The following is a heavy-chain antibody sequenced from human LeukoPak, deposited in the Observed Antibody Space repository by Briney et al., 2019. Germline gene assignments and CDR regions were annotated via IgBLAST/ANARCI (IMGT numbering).Heavy chain of an antibody. CDR2: IYYSGST. D-gene: IGHD6-19*01. J-gene: IGHJ4*02. Sequence: PSETLSLTCTVSGGSISSYYWSWIRQPPGKGLEWIGYIYYSGSTNYNPSLKSRVTISVDTSKNQFSLKLSSVTAADTAVYYCARHVYRVAVALDYWGQGTLVTVSS. CDR3: ARHVYRVAVALDY. V-gene: IGHV4-59*08. CDR1: GGSISSYY.